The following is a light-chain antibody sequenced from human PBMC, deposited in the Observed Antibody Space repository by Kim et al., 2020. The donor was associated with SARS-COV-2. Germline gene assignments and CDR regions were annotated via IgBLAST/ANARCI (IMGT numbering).Light chain of an antibody. Sequence: EIVMTQSPATLSVSPGERATLSCRASQSVGSDLAWYQQKPGQAPRLLIYGASTRASGTPARFSGSGSGTEFTLTISSLQSEDFAVYYRQQYNNWPPLTFGGGTKVDIK. CDR1: QSVGSD. CDR3: QQYNNWPPLT. J-gene: IGKJ4*01. CDR2: GAS. V-gene: IGKV3-15*01.